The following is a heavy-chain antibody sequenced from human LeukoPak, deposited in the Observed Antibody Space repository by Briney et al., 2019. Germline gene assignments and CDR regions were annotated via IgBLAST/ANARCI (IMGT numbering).Heavy chain of an antibody. CDR2: IYYSGNT. CDR1: GVSISSSNSY. V-gene: IGHV4-39*07. CDR3: ARVSYYDSSGYYPYYYYYMDV. D-gene: IGHD3-22*01. J-gene: IGHJ6*03. Sequence: SETLSLTCTVSGVSISSSNSYWGWIRQPPGKGLEWIGSIYYSGNTYYNASLKSQVSISIDTSKNQFSLKLSSVTAADTAVYYCARVSYYDSSGYYPYYYYYMDVWGKGTTVTVSS.